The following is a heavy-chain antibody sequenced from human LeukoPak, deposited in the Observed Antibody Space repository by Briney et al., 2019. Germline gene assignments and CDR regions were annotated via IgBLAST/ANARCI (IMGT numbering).Heavy chain of an antibody. CDR3: ARVYSGSYSVNYGMDV. Sequence: GGSLRLSCAASGFTVRRNYMSWVRQAPGKGLEWVSVIYSGGSTYYADSVKGRFTISRHNSKNTLYLQMNSLRAEDTAVYYCARVYSGSYSVNYGMDVWGQGTTVTVSS. J-gene: IGHJ6*02. CDR1: GFTVRRNY. D-gene: IGHD1-26*01. CDR2: IYSGGST. V-gene: IGHV3-53*04.